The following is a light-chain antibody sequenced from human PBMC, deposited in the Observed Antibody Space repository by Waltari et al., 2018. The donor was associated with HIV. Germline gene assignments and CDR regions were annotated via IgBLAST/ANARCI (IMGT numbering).Light chain of an antibody. V-gene: IGKV2-30*01. CDR1: QSLVYRDGNTD. Sequence: DVVMTQSPPSLPVTLGQPASISCRSTQSLVYRDGNTDLNWFQPRPGQSHRRLIYRVSNRDSGLPDRFSGSGSGTDFTLQISRVEAEDVGVYYCMQGTHWPPTFGGGTKVEIK. CDR2: RVS. CDR3: MQGTHWPPT. J-gene: IGKJ4*01.